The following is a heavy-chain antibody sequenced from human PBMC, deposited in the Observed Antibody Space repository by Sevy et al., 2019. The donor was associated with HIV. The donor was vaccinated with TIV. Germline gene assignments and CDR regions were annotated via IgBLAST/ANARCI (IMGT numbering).Heavy chain of an antibody. V-gene: IGHV4-59*01. J-gene: IGHJ6*03. CDR2: IYYSGST. CDR3: ARVITQYDFWSGTYYYYMDV. Sequence: SETLSLTCTVSGGSISSYYWSWIRQPPGKGLEWIGYIYYSGSTNYNPSLKSRVTISVDTSKNQFSLKLSSVTAADTAGYYCARVITQYDFWSGTYYYYMDVWGKGTTVTVSS. D-gene: IGHD3-3*01. CDR1: GGSISSYY.